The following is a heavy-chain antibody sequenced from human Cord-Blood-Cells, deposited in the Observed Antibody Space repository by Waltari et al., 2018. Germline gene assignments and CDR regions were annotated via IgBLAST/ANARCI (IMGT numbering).Heavy chain of an antibody. D-gene: IGHD3-3*01. CDR1: GFPFSSYA. V-gene: IGHV3-30-3*01. CDR3: ASDHITIFGVVIRDY. J-gene: IGHJ4*02. CDR2: ISYDGSNK. Sequence: QVQLVESGGGVVQPGRSLRLSCAASGFPFSSYAMHWVRPASGKGLEWVAVISYDGSNKYYADSVKGRFTISRDNSKNTLYLQMNSLRAEDTAVYYCASDHITIFGVVIRDYWGQGTLVTVSS.